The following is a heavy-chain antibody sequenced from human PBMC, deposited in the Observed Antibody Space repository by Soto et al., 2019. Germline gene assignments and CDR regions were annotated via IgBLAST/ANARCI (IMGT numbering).Heavy chain of an antibody. D-gene: IGHD2-15*01. J-gene: IGHJ4*02. CDR1: GLTFRNYA. Sequence: GGSLRLSCTASGLTFRNYAMTWVRQAPGRGPEWVSGISGSGSMKYYADSVKGRFTISRDNSKNMLFLQMDSLRDEDTAMYHCAKEAVASEQVPIPGDSWGQGTLVTAPQ. CDR2: ISGSGSMK. CDR3: AKEAVASEQVPIPGDS. V-gene: IGHV3-23*01.